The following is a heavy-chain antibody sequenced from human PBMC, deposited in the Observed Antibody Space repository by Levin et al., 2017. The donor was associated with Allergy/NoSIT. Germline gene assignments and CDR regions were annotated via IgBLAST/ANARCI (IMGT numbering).Heavy chain of an antibody. CDR3: ARRTGTTSYDAFDI. V-gene: IGHV4-28*01. Sequence: PSETLSLTCAVSGYSISSSNWWGWIRQPPGKGLEWIGYIYYSGSTYYNPSLKSRVTMSVDTSKNQFSLKLSSVTAVDTAVYYCARRTGTTSYDAFDIWGQGTMVTVSS. J-gene: IGHJ3*02. D-gene: IGHD1-1*01. CDR1: GYSISSSNW. CDR2: IYYSGST.